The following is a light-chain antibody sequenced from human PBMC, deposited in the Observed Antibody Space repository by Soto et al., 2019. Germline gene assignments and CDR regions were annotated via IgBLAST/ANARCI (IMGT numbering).Light chain of an antibody. Sequence: DIVLTQSPCTLSLSPGERATLSCRASQRVTSTSLAWYHQIPGQAPRLLIYGASSRATGIPERFRGSGSVTDFDLPISRLEPEDFGVYYCQQYASTVYTFGQGTKREIK. CDR3: QQYASTVYT. V-gene: IGKV3-20*01. CDR1: QRVTSTS. J-gene: IGKJ2*01. CDR2: GAS.